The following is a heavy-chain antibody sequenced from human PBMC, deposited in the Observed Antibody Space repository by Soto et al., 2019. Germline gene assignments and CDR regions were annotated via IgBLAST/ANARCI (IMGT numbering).Heavy chain of an antibody. CDR1: SGSMFSSNW. V-gene: IGHV4-4*02. D-gene: IGHD6-13*01. J-gene: IGHJ4*02. CDR2: TRNSGGA. CDR3: ASHLVMSGTRGFDN. Sequence: QVQLQESCPGLVQPSGTLSLTCAVSSGSMFSSNWWSWVRQPPGKGLEWIGETRNSGGANYNPSLQSRVTITVDRSKNHFFLELRSVTAADTAVYYCASHLVMSGTRGFDNWGLGALVTVSS.